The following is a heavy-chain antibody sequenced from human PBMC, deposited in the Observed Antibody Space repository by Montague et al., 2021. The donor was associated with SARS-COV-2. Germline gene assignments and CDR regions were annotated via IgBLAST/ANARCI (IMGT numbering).Heavy chain of an antibody. Sequence: SETLSLTCAVSSGSINGFSWSWVRKPAGTGLEWIGRVNTSGTTNYSSSLRSRVTMSVDTSKTQFSLNLNSVTAADTDIYYCACTPTRPLSLDSWGQGTLVTVSS. CDR1: SGSINGFS. V-gene: IGHV4-4*07. CDR3: ACTPTRPLSLDS. D-gene: IGHD6-6*01. CDR2: VNTSGTT. J-gene: IGHJ4*02.